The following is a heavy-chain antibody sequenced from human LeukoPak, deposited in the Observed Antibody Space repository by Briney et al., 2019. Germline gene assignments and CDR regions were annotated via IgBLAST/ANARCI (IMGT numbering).Heavy chain of an antibody. Sequence: GGSLRLSCAASGFTFSSYGMHWVRQAPGKGLEWVAVISYDGSNKYYADSVKGRFTISRDNSKNTLYLQMNSLRAEDTAVYYCAKDENLMVVADLYDYCGQGNPGHRLL. CDR3: AKDENLMVVADLYDY. J-gene: IGHJ4*02. D-gene: IGHD2-15*01. CDR2: ISYDGSNK. CDR1: GFTFSSYG. V-gene: IGHV3-30*18.